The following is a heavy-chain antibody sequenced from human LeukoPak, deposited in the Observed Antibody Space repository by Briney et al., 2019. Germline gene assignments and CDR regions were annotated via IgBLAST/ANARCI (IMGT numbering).Heavy chain of an antibody. CDR1: GFTFTIFG. D-gene: IGHD1-14*01. J-gene: IGHJ4*02. V-gene: IGHV3-48*01. Sequence: GGSLRLSCAASGFTFTIFGFNWVRQAPGKVPEWVSYIDARSGITYYADSVQGRFTISRDNSKNTLYLQMNSLRAEDTAVYYCARWYTHRYYDCWGQGTLVTVSS. CDR3: ARWYTHRYYDC. CDR2: IDARSGIT.